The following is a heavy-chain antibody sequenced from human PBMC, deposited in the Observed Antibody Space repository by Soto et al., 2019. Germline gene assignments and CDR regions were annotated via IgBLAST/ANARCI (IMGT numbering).Heavy chain of an antibody. CDR3: ARVHNVAPREFDY. J-gene: IGHJ4*02. D-gene: IGHD2-21*01. CDR1: GGSFSGYY. Sequence: SETLSLTCAVYGGSFSGYYWSWIRQPPGKGLEWIGEINHSGSTNYNPSLKSRVTISVDTSKNQFSLKLSSVTAADTAVYYCARVHNVAPREFDYWGQGTLVTVSS. CDR2: INHSGST. V-gene: IGHV4-34*01.